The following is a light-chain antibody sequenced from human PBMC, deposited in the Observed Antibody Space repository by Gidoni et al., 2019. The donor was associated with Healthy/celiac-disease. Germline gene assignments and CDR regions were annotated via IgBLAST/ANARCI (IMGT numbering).Light chain of an antibody. V-gene: IGKV1-39*01. CDR1: QSISSY. CDR3: QQSYSTPRT. Sequence: DIQMTQSPSSLCASVGERVTITCRASQSISSYLNWYQQKPGKAPKLLIYAASSLQSGVPSRFSGSGSGTDFTLTISSLQPEDFATYYCQQSYSTPRTFGQGTKVEIK. J-gene: IGKJ1*01. CDR2: AAS.